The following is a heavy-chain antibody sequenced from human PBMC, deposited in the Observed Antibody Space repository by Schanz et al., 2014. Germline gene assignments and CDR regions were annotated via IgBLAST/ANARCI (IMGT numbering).Heavy chain of an antibody. D-gene: IGHD3-9*01. CDR2: ISSGSSYA. CDR1: GFTFRDYY. V-gene: IGHV3-11*06. CDR3: ARDSRPNYDFLTAYYSIDY. J-gene: IGHJ4*02. Sequence: QVQLVESGGGLVKPGGSLRLSCAASGFTFRDYYMSWIRQAPGKGLEWVSDISSGSSYANYADSVKGRFTISRDNSKNILYRQMNSLRAEDTAVYYCARDSRPNYDFLTAYYSIDYWGQGTLXTVSS.